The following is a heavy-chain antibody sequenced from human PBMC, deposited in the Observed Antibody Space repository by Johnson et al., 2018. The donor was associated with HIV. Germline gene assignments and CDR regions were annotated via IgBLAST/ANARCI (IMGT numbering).Heavy chain of an antibody. Sequence: QAPGTGLEWVSGISSSGGSTYYADSVKGRFTISRDNSKNTLYLQMNSLRAEDTAVYYCARVKTPAGPRGPGAFDIWGQGTMVTVSS. V-gene: IGHV3-23*01. D-gene: IGHD6-25*01. J-gene: IGHJ3*02. CDR3: ARVKTPAGPRGPGAFDI. CDR2: ISSSGGST.